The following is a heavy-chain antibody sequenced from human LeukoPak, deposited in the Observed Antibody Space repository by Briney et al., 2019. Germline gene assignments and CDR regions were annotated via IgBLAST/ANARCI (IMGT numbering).Heavy chain of an antibody. CDR3: AGGAYYGPFDY. Sequence: AASVKVSCKASGYTFTSYGISWVRQAPGQGLEWMGWISAYNGNTNYAQKLQGRVTMTTDTSTSTAYMQLRSLRSDDTAVYYCAGGAYYGPFDYWGQGTLVTVSS. J-gene: IGHJ4*02. CDR1: GYTFTSYG. D-gene: IGHD3-10*01. V-gene: IGHV1-18*01. CDR2: ISAYNGNT.